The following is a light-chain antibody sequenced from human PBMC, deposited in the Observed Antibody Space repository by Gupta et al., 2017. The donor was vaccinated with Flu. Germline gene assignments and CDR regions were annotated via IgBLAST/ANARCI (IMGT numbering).Light chain of an antibody. CDR2: LGS. CDR3: LQAQQRWT. J-gene: IGKJ1*01. CDR1: QSLLHSNGYNY. V-gene: IGKV2-28*01. Sequence: DIVMTQPLLPLLVTTGEPSSISRRSSQSLLHSNGYNYLDWSLQKPGQSPQLLIYLGSNRASGVPDRFSGRGSSTYFTLKISREEADDGGFYYCLQAQQRWTFGQGTKVEIK.